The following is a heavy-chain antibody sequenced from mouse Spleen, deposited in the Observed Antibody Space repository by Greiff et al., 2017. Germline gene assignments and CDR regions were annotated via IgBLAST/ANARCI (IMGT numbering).Heavy chain of an antibody. CDR3: ARHEGDWYFDV. V-gene: IGHV5-15*01. Sequence: EVQLVESGGGLVQPGGSLKLSCAASGFTFSDYGMAWVRQAPRQGPEWVAFISNLAYSIYYADTVTGRFTISRENAKNTLYLEMSSLRSEDTAMYYCARHEGDWYFDVWGTGTTVTVSS. J-gene: IGHJ1*03. CDR1: GFTFSDYG. CDR2: ISNLAYSI.